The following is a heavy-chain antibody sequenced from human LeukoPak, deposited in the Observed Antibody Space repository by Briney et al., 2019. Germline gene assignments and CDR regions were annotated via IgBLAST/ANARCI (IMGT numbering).Heavy chain of an antibody. Sequence: PSETLSLTCTVSGGPLSSYYWSWIRQPPGKGLEWIGYIYYSGSTNYNPSLKSRVTISVDTSKNQFSLKLSSVTAADTAVYYCARGPGWLFVDYWGQGTLVTVSS. CDR1: GGPLSSYY. CDR2: IYYSGST. D-gene: IGHD3-9*01. V-gene: IGHV4-59*01. CDR3: ARGPGWLFVDY. J-gene: IGHJ4*02.